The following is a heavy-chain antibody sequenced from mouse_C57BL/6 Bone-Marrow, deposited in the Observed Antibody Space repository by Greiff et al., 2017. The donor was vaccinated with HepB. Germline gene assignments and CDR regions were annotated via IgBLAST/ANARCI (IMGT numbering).Heavy chain of an antibody. CDR2: ISDGGRYT. CDR3: AREVTGTWFAY. Sequence: EVKLVESGGGLVKPGGSLKLSCAASGFTFSSYAMSWVRQTPEKRLEWVATISDGGRYTYYPDNVKGRFTISRDNAKNNLYLQMSHLKSEDTAMYYCAREVTGTWFAYWGQGTLVTVSA. V-gene: IGHV5-4*01. CDR1: GFTFSSYA. D-gene: IGHD4-1*01. J-gene: IGHJ3*01.